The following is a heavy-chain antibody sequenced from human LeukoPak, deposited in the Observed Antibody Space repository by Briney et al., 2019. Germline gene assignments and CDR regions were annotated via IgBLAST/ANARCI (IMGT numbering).Heavy chain of an antibody. V-gene: IGHV3-21*01. CDR3: ARDYFSRAALLGYFDL. CDR1: GFTFSSYS. D-gene: IGHD2-15*01. Sequence: GGSLRLSCAASGFTFSSYSINCARQAPGKGLEWVSCVSSTSSFIYYADSVKGRFTISRDNAKNSLYLQMNSLRAEDTAVYYCARDYFSRAALLGYFDLWGRGTLVTVSS. CDR2: VSSTSSFI. J-gene: IGHJ2*01.